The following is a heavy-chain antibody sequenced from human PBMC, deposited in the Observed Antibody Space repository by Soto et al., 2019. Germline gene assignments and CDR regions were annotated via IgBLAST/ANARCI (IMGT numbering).Heavy chain of an antibody. J-gene: IGHJ3*01. D-gene: IGHD2-21*02. CDR3: ARVTPPIVFVTSTLHHYVIAF. Sequence: PGWYLRLSCAASGFTFSSYSMNWFRQAPGKGLEWVSYISSSSSTIYYADSVKGRFTISRDNAKNSLYLQMNSLRDEDTAVYYCARVTPPIVFVTSTLHHYVIAFCGQG. CDR1: GFTFSSYS. CDR2: ISSSSSTI. V-gene: IGHV3-48*02.